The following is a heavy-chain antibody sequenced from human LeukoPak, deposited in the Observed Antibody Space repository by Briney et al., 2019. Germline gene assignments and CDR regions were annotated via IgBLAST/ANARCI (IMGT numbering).Heavy chain of an antibody. D-gene: IGHD4-17*01. J-gene: IGHJ4*02. V-gene: IGHV3-30*03. CDR2: ISYDGSNK. Sequence: GGSLRLSCAASGFTFSSYGMHWVRQAPGKGLEWVAVISYDGSNKYYADSVKGRFTISRDNSKNTLYLQMNSLRAEDTAVYYCASHGWVTGTTKADYWGQGTLVTVSS. CDR3: ASHGWVTGTTKADY. CDR1: GFTFSSYG.